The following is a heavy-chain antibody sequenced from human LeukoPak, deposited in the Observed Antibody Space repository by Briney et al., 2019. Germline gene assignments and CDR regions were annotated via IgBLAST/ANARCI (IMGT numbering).Heavy chain of an antibody. CDR2: IYPGDSDT. J-gene: IGHJ4*02. CDR3: ASLLAAAGTFFDY. CDR1: GYSFTSYW. D-gene: IGHD6-13*01. V-gene: IGHV5-51*01. Sequence: GESLKISFKGSGYSFTSYWIGWVRQMPGKGLEWMGIIYPGDSDTRYSPSFQAQVTISADKSISTAYLQWSSLKASDTAMYYCASLLAAAGTFFDYWGQGTLVTVSS.